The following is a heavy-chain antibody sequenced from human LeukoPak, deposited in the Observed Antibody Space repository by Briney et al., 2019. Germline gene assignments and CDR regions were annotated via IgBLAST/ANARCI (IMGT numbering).Heavy chain of an antibody. Sequence: PSETLSLTCTVSAGSISSYYWSWIRQPPGKGLEWVGYIYYSGSTDYHPSLRSRVTMSVDTSKSQFSLKLNSVTATDTAVYYCARARDGDRFAFDYWGQGSLVTVSS. V-gene: IGHV4-59*08. CDR1: AGSISSYY. CDR2: IYYSGST. D-gene: IGHD5-24*01. J-gene: IGHJ4*02. CDR3: ARARDGDRFAFDY.